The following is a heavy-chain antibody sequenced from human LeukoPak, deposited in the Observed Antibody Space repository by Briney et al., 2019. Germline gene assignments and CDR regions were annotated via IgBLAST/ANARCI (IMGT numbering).Heavy chain of an antibody. J-gene: IGHJ6*03. Sequence: GASVNVSCKASGYTFTGYYMHWVRQAPGQGLEWMEWINPNSGGTNYAQKFQGRVTMTRDTSISTAYMELSRLRSDDTAVYYCARANYYDFWSGSFPRYMDVWGKGTTVTVSS. CDR3: ARANYYDFWSGSFPRYMDV. D-gene: IGHD3-3*01. V-gene: IGHV1-2*02. CDR1: GYTFTGYY. CDR2: INPNSGGT.